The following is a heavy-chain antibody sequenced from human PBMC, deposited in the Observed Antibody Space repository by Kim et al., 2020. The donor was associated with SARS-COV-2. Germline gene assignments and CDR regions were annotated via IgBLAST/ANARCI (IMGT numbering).Heavy chain of an antibody. J-gene: IGHJ5*02. CDR3: ARHWFGEFLSQYNWFDP. D-gene: IGHD3-10*01. CDR1: GYSFTNYW. Sequence: GESLQISCKASGYSFTNYWISWVRQMPGEGLEWMGSIDPSDSHPNYSPSFQGHVTISVDKSTNSAYLQWSSLRASDTAMYYCARHWFGEFLSQYNWFDPWGPGTLLTLSS. CDR2: IDPSDSHP. V-gene: IGHV5-10-1*01.